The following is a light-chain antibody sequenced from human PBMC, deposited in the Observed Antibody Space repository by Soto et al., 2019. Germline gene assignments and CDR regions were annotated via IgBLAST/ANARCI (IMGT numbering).Light chain of an antibody. CDR3: YSYAGENLYV. J-gene: IGLJ1*01. V-gene: IGLV2-23*01. CDR1: SSDVGSYNL. Sequence: QSVLTQPASVSASPGQSITIPCTGTSSDVGSYNLVSWFQQHPGKVPKLLIYEGTKRPSGLSDRFSGSKSGTTASLTISGLQAEDEAHYYCYSYAGENLYVFXTGTKLTVL. CDR2: EGT.